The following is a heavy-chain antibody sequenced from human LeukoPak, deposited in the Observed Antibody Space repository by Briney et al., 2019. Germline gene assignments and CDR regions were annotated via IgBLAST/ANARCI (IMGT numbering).Heavy chain of an antibody. Sequence: SETLSLTCTVSGGSIGSNNYYWGWIRQPPGKGLEWIGSIYYSGYTYYNPSLKSRVTISVDTSKNQFSLKLSSVTAADTAVYYCARRGWTYYYDSSGYYYRPGNWFDLWGQGTLVTVSS. CDR3: ARRGWTYYYDSSGYYYRPGNWFDL. CDR2: IYYSGYT. J-gene: IGHJ5*02. D-gene: IGHD3-22*01. V-gene: IGHV4-39*01. CDR1: GGSIGSNNYY.